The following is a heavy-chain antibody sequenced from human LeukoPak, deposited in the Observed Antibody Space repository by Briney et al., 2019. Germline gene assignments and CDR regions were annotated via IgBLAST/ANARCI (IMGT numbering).Heavy chain of an antibody. CDR3: ARAQADFWSGYIYYYYGMDV. V-gene: IGHV4-34*01. Sequence: SETLSLTCAVYGGSFSGYYWSWIRQPPGKGLEWIGEINHSGSTNYNPSLKSRVTISVDTSKNQFSLKLSSVTAADTAVYYCARAQADFWSGYIYYYYGMDVWGQGTTVTVSS. J-gene: IGHJ6*02. D-gene: IGHD3-3*01. CDR2: INHSGST. CDR1: GGSFSGYY.